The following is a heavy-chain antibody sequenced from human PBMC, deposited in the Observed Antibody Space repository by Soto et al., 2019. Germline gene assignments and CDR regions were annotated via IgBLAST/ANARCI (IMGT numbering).Heavy chain of an antibody. J-gene: IGHJ4*02. CDR2: ISSNGGST. CDR1: GFTFSSYA. V-gene: IGHV3-64D*06. D-gene: IGHD3-9*01. CDR3: VKVGDILTGYYPFDS. Sequence: AVGSLRLSCSASGFTFSSYAMHWVRQAPGKGLEYVSAISSNGGSTYYADSVKGRFTISRDNSKNTLYLQMSSLKAEDTAVYYCVKVGDILTGYYPFDSWGQGALVTVSS.